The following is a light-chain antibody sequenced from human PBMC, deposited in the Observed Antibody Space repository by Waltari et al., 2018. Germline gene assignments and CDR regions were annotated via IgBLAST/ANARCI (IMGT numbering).Light chain of an antibody. CDR2: WAS. Sequence: DLVMTQSPDSLAVSLGETATITCKSSQIISYSSTNKNDLAWYQQKSGLPPKLRISWASSRESGGPDRFSGSGSGTDFTLTISSLQAEDVAVYYCQHYYNVPRTFGQGTKLEIK. CDR1: QIISYSSTNKND. V-gene: IGKV4-1*01. CDR3: QHYYNVPRT. J-gene: IGKJ2*01.